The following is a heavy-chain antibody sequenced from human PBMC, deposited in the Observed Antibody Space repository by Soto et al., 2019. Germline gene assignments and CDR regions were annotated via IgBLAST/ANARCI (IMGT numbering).Heavy chain of an antibody. Sequence: GGSLRLSCAASGFTFSSYDMHWVRQAPGKGLEWVAVISYDGSNKYYADSVKGRFTISRDNSKNTLYLQMNSLRAEDTAVYYCAKDGPYDTTLGAFDIWGQGAMDTVSS. CDR1: GFTFSSYD. D-gene: IGHD3-22*01. J-gene: IGHJ3*02. CDR3: AKDGPYDTTLGAFDI. V-gene: IGHV3-30*18. CDR2: ISYDGSNK.